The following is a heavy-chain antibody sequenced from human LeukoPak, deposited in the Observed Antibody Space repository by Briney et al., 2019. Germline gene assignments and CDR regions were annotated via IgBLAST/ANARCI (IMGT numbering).Heavy chain of an antibody. J-gene: IGHJ6*03. D-gene: IGHD6-19*01. CDR3: ARDLRYSSGWSASGMDV. CDR2: ISHSGNT. V-gene: IGHV4-38-2*02. CDR1: GNSISSGYY. Sequence: SETLSLTCTVSGNSISSGYYWGWIRQPPGKGLKWIGSISHSGNTYYNPSLKSRVTISVDTSKNQFSLKLSSVTAADTAVYYCARDLRYSSGWSASGMDVWGKGTTVTISS.